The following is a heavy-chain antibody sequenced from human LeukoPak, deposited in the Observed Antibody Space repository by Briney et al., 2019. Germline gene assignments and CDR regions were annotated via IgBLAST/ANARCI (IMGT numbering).Heavy chain of an antibody. V-gene: IGHV4-59*08. CDR1: GGSISSYY. CDR3: ARLAYGSGSSPYFDY. D-gene: IGHD3-10*01. CDR2: IYYSGST. Sequence: PSETLSLTCTVSGGSISSYYWSWIRQPPGKGLEWIGYIYYSGSTNYNPSLKSRVTISVDTSKNQFSLKLSSVTAADTAVYYCARLAYGSGSSPYFDYWGQGTLVTVSS. J-gene: IGHJ4*02.